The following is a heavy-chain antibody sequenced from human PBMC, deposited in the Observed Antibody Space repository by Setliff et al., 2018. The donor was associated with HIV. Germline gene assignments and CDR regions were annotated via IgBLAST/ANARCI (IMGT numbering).Heavy chain of an antibody. CDR2: INSNGGST. Sequence: GESLKISCAASGFTFSSYAMYWVRQAPGKGLEYVSAINSNGGSTYYADSVKGRFTISRDNSKSTVYLQMGSLRAEDMAVYYCARVRVAAVAPYFDFWGQGALVTVSS. J-gene: IGHJ4*02. D-gene: IGHD6-13*01. CDR1: GFTFSSYA. CDR3: ARVRVAAVAPYFDF. V-gene: IGHV3-64*02.